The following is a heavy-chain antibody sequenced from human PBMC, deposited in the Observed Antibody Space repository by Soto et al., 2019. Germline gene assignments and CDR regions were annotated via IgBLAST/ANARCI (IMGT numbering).Heavy chain of an antibody. J-gene: IGHJ6*02. D-gene: IGHD4-17*01. V-gene: IGHV1-18*01. CDR3: ARDCVVSKATVTTEFCYLHCDLDV. CDR1: GYTFSAYG. CDR2: ISGYNGNT. Sequence: QVQLVQSGAEVKKPGASVKVSCKTSGYTFSAYGVIWVRQAPGQGLQWIGWISGYNGNTLYAQKFQGRVTMTTDTSKGKAYLEVRSVSTDDTALYVCARDCVVSKATVTTEFCYLHCDLDVWGQGTTVTVSS.